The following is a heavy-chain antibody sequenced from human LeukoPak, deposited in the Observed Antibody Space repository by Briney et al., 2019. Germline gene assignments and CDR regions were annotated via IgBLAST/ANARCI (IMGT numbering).Heavy chain of an antibody. CDR3: ARANYCSGGSCVNYYYYMDV. D-gene: IGHD2-15*01. CDR1: GFTFSSYW. Sequence: SGGSLRLSCAASGFTFSSYWMSWVRQAPGKGLEWVANIKQDGSEKYYVDSVKGRFTISRDNAKNSLYLQMNSLRAEDTAVYYCARANYCSGGSCVNYYYYMDVWGKGTTVTVSS. V-gene: IGHV3-7*01. J-gene: IGHJ6*03. CDR2: IKQDGSEK.